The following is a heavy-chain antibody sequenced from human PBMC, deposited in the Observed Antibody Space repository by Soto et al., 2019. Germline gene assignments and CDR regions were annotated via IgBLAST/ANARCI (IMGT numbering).Heavy chain of an antibody. CDR2: IYHSGST. D-gene: IGHD3-10*01. CDR1: GGSISSGGYS. CDR3: ARGNGITMVRGNNWFDP. J-gene: IGHJ5*02. V-gene: IGHV4-30-2*01. Sequence: SETLSLTCAVSGGSISSGGYSWSWIRQPPGKGLEWIGYIYHSGSTYYNPSLKSRVTISVDRSKNQFSLKLSSVTAADTAVYYCARGNGITMVRGNNWFDPWGPGTLVTVSS.